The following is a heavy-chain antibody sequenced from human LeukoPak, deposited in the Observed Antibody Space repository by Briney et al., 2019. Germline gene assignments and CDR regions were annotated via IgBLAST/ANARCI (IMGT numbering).Heavy chain of an antibody. Sequence: PGRSLRLSCAASGFTFSSYAMHWVRQAPGKGLEWVSSISSSSSHVYYADSVMGRFTISRDNAKNSLYLQMNSLRAEDTAVYYCARDLIGGYYANDYWGQGTLVTISS. V-gene: IGHV3-21*01. D-gene: IGHD1-26*01. CDR3: ARDLIGGYYANDY. CDR2: ISSSSSHV. CDR1: GFTFSSYA. J-gene: IGHJ4*02.